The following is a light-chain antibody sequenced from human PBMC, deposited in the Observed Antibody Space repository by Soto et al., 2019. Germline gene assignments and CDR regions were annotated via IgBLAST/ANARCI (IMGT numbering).Light chain of an antibody. CDR2: DAS. V-gene: IGKV3-15*01. CDR3: HQYNSWPPGT. CDR1: QSISRS. Sequence: EIVLTQSPATLSLSPGERATLSCRASQSISRSLAWYQQKPGQAPRLLISDASTRATGIPARFSGSGSGTEFTLTISSLQSEDFALYYCHQYNSWPPGTVGQGTKVDIK. J-gene: IGKJ2*01.